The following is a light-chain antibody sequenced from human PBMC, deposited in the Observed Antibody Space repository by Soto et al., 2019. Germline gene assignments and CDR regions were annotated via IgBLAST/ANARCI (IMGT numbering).Light chain of an antibody. Sequence: QSVLTQPPSASGTPGQRVTISCSGSSSNIGSHTVNWYQQLPGTAPKLLIYSDNQRPSGVPGRFSGSKSGTSAFLAISGLQSEDEADYYCAAWDDSLNGPVFGGGTKLTVL. J-gene: IGLJ2*01. V-gene: IGLV1-44*01. CDR1: SSNIGSHT. CDR2: SDN. CDR3: AAWDDSLNGPV.